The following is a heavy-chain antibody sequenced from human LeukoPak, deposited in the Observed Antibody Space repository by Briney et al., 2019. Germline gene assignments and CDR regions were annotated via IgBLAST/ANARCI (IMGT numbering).Heavy chain of an antibody. J-gene: IGHJ1*01. CDR3: AREGQLGLDN. V-gene: IGHV1-2*02. Sequence: ASVKVSCKASGDTLTVHYIHWVRQGPGQGLEWLRWITLHSGDTHYAQKFQGRLTMTSDTSISTGYLELRRVQFDDTAVYYCAREGQLGLDNWGQGTLVTVSS. D-gene: IGHD1-1*01. CDR2: ITLHSGDT. CDR1: GDTLTVHY.